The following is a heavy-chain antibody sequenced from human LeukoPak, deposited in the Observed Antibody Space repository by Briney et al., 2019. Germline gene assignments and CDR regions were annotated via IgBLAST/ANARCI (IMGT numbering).Heavy chain of an antibody. CDR1: GFTFSSYA. CDR2: ISYDGSNK. D-gene: IGHD1-26*01. V-gene: IGHV3-30*04. J-gene: IGHJ4*02. Sequence: PGRSLRLSCAASGFTFSSYAMHWVRQAPGKGLEWVAVISYDGSNKYYADSVKGRFTISRDNSKNTLYLQMNSLRAEDTAVYYCARDQGIVGATGDYWGQGTLITVSS. CDR3: ARDQGIVGATGDY.